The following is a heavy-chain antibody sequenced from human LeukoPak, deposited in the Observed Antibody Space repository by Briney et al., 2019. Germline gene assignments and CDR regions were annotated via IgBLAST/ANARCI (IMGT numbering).Heavy chain of an antibody. J-gene: IGHJ6*03. CDR2: INPNSGGT. CDR3: ARDPHYYGSGSRYYYYYMDV. CDR1: GYTFTGYY. D-gene: IGHD3-10*01. V-gene: IGHV1-2*02. Sequence: EASVKVSCKASGYTFTGYYMHWVRQAPGQGLEWMGWINPNSGGTNYAQKFQGRVTMTRDTSISTAYMELSRLRSDDTAVYYCARDPHYYGSGSRYYYYYMDVWGKGTTVTISS.